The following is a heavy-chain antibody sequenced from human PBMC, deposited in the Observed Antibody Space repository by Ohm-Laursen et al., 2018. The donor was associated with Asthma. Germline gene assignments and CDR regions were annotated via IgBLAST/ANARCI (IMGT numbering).Heavy chain of an antibody. V-gene: IGHV3-15*01. CDR2: IKSNTYGGAT. J-gene: IGHJ4*02. Sequence: SLSLSCSASGITFSKAWMSWVRQAPGKGLEWVARIKSNTYGGATDYPASVKGRFTISRDDSKNTLYLQMNNLDSEDRAVYYCTTDGYGSGWSYYFDNWGKGTLVTVSS. D-gene: IGHD6-19*01. CDR3: TTDGYGSGWSYYFDN. CDR1: GITFSKAW.